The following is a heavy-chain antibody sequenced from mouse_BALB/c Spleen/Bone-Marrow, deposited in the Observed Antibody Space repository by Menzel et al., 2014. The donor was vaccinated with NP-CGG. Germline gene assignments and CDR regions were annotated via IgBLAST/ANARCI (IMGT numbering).Heavy chain of an antibody. CDR1: GYTFTSYV. J-gene: IGHJ4*01. D-gene: IGHD2-14*01. CDR2: INPYNDGT. Sequence: EVQLQESGPELVKPGASVKMSCKASGYTFTSYVMHWVKQTPGQGLVWIGYINPYNDGTKYNEKFKGKATLTSDKSSSTAYMELSSLTSEDPAVYYCASPYYRYDALDYWGQGTSVTVSS. V-gene: IGHV1-14*01. CDR3: ASPYYRYDALDY.